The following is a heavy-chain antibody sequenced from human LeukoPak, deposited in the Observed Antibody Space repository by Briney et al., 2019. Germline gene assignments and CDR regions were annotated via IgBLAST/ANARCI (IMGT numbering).Heavy chain of an antibody. J-gene: IGHJ6*03. Sequence: SETLSLTCTVSGNSISSGYYWDWIRQPPGKGLEWIGYIYYSGSTNYNPSLKSRVTISLDTSKNQFSLKLSSVTAADTAVYYCARGRFGEPNSRNYYYYYYMDVWGKGTTVTISS. D-gene: IGHD3-10*01. V-gene: IGHV4-61*01. CDR1: GNSISSGYY. CDR3: ARGRFGEPNSRNYYYYYYMDV. CDR2: IYYSGST.